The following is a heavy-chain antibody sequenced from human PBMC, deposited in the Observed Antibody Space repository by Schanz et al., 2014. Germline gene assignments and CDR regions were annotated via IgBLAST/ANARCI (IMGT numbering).Heavy chain of an antibody. Sequence: DVLLLESGGGLVQPGGSLRLSCAASGSTFISYAMTWVRQAPGQGLVWDSSSSHSGGSKYYADSVKRRFTISRDNSDNTLYLQVNSLSADDTAVFYCAKGMGYCSGGACYDYYYYGLDVWGQGTTVTVSS. D-gene: IGHD2-15*01. V-gene: IGHV3-23*01. CDR1: GSTFISYA. CDR3: AKGMGYCSGGACYDYYYYGLDV. CDR2: SSHSGGSK. J-gene: IGHJ6*02.